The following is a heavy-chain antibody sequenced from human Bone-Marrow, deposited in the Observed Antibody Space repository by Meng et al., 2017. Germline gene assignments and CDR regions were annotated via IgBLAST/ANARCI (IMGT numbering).Heavy chain of an antibody. CDR3: ARDRVSRYDSSAYYRNAFDI. D-gene: IGHD3-22*01. J-gene: IGHJ3*02. V-gene: IGHV1-69*05. Sequence: SVKVSCKAFGYTFTSYYMHWVRQAPGQGLEWMGGIIPIFDAPNYAQRFQGRVTITTDESTSTAYMELSSLTSEDTAVYYCARDRVSRYDSSAYYRNAFDIWGQGTMVTVSS. CDR2: IIPIFDAP. CDR1: GYTFTSYY.